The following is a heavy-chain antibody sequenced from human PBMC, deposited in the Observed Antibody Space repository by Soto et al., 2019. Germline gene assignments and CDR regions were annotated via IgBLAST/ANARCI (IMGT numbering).Heavy chain of an antibody. CDR2: ISGSGAGT. J-gene: IGHJ4*02. V-gene: IGHV3-23*01. D-gene: IGHD3-10*01. CDR3: AKLSRYNFGSGLSFDN. Sequence: EVQLLESGGGLVQPGGSLRLSCEASGFTFSSYAMSWVRQAPGRGLEWASVISGSGAGTYYADSVKGRFTFSRDNSKNTLYLQMNSLRAEDTAVYYCAKLSRYNFGSGLSFDNWGQGILVTVSS. CDR1: GFTFSSYA.